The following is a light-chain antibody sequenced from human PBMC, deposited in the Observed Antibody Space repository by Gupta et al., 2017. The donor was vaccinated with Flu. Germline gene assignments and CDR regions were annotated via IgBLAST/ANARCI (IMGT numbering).Light chain of an antibody. Sequence: DIQMTQSPSSLSASFGDRVTLTCRASQSITNHLNWYQQKPGRAPKLLIYATSSLQSGVPSRFSGSGSGTDFTLTISRLQPEDVASYYCQQTDSSFLTFGHGTTVDVK. J-gene: IGKJ3*01. CDR3: QQTDSSFLT. V-gene: IGKV1-39*01. CDR2: ATS. CDR1: QSITNH.